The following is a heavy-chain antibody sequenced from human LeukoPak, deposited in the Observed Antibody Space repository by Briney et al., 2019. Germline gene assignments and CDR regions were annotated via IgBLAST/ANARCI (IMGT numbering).Heavy chain of an antibody. J-gene: IGHJ3*02. CDR3: AKLWGDAFDI. V-gene: IGHV4-39*01. CDR1: GGSISSSSYY. Sequence: PSETLSLTCTVSGGSISSSSYYWGWIRQPPGKGLAWIGSIYYSGSTYYNPSLKSRVTISVDTSKNQFSLKLSSVTVADTAVCYCAKLWGDAFDIWGQGTMVTVSS. CDR2: IYYSGST. D-gene: IGHD3-16*01.